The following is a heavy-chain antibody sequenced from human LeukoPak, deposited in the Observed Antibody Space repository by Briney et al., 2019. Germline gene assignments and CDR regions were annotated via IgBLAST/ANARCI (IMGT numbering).Heavy chain of an antibody. Sequence: GGSLRLSCAASGFTVSSNYMSWVRQAPGKGLEWVSSISSSSSYIYYADSVKGRFTISRDNAKNSLYLQMNSLRAEDTAVYYCARAIQLWLLDYWGQGTLVTVSS. CDR3: ARAIQLWLLDY. CDR2: ISSSSSYI. CDR1: GFTVSSNY. D-gene: IGHD5-18*01. J-gene: IGHJ4*02. V-gene: IGHV3-21*01.